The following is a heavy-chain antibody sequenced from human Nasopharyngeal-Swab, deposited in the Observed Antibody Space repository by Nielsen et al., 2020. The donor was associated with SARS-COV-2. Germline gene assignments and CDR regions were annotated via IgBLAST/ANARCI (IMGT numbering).Heavy chain of an antibody. Sequence: GGSLRLSCAASGFTFSSYAMIWVRQAPGKVLDLVSAISGSGGSTYYADSVKGRFTISRDNSKNTLYLQMNSLRAEDTAVYYCAKALSANNWNYYYYGMDVWGQGTTVTVSS. CDR3: AKALSANNWNYYYYGMDV. CDR1: GFTFSSYA. D-gene: IGHD1-20*01. CDR2: ISGSGGST. V-gene: IGHV3-23*01. J-gene: IGHJ6*02.